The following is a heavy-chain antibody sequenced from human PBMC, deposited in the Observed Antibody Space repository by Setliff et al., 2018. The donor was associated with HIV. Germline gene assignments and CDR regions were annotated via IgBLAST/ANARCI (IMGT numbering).Heavy chain of an antibody. V-gene: IGHV4-39*07. J-gene: IGHJ5*02. Sequence: SETLSLTCTVSGGSMSSSGPGYYWGWVRQTPGGGLEWIGSVYYRGRTYHNPSLKSRVTISVDTSKSQFSLKLSSLTAADTAVYYCARGRTQWPNYNYFDPWGLGTLVTVSS. CDR3: ARGRTQWPNYNYFDP. CDR1: GGSMSSSGPGYY. D-gene: IGHD6-19*01. CDR2: VYYRGRT.